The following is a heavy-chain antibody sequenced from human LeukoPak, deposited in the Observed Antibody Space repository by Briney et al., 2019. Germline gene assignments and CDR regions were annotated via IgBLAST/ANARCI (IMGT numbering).Heavy chain of an antibody. J-gene: IGHJ4*02. Sequence: ASVKVSCKASGGTFSSYAICWVRQAPGQGLEWMGGIIPIFGTANYAQKFQGRVTITADESASTAYMELSSLRSEDTAVYYCARGRDSSGYGSDYWGQGTLVTVSS. V-gene: IGHV1-69*13. CDR1: GGTFSSYA. CDR2: IIPIFGTA. D-gene: IGHD3-22*01. CDR3: ARGRDSSGYGSDY.